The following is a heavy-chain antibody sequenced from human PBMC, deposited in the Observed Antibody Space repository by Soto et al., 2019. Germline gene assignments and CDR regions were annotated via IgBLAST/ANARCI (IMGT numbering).Heavy chain of an antibody. CDR3: AREEVVLYSSSPESFAP. V-gene: IGHV6-1*01. CDR1: GDSVSSNSAA. CDR2: TYYRSKWYN. D-gene: IGHD6-6*01. J-gene: IGHJ5*02. Sequence: SRTLSLTCAISGDSVSSNSAAWNWIRQSPSRGLEWLGRTYYRSKWYNDYAVSVKSRITINPDTSKNQFSLQLNSVTPEDTAVYYCAREEVVLYSSSPESFAPWGQGTLVTVS.